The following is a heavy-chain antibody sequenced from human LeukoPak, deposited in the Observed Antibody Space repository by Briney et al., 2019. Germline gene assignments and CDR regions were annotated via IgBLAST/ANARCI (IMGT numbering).Heavy chain of an antibody. CDR3: VRHVSSDWDYYNGLDV. D-gene: IGHD6-19*01. CDR2: IYYPGST. CDR1: GGSIGSSGFY. J-gene: IGHJ6*02. V-gene: IGHV4-39*01. Sequence: PSEALSLTCKVSGGSIGSSGFYWGWVRQPPGKGLEWIGSIYYPGSTHYNPSLESRVTISVDTSKYQVSLTLSSVTATDTAVYYCVRHVSSDWDYYNGLDVWGQGTTVTVSS.